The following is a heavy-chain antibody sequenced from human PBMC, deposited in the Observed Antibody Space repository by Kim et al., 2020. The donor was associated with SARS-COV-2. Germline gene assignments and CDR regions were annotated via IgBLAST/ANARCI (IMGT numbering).Heavy chain of an antibody. D-gene: IGHD6-13*01. V-gene: IGHV5-51*01. CDR2: IYPGDSDT. CDR1: GYSFTSYW. J-gene: IGHJ4*02. Sequence: GESLKISCKGSGYSFTSYWIGWVRQMPGKGLEWMGIIYPGDSDTRYSPSFQGQVTISADKSISTAYLQWSSLKASDTAMYYCAREWELAAAGYYFDYWGQGTLVTVSS. CDR3: AREWELAAAGYYFDY.